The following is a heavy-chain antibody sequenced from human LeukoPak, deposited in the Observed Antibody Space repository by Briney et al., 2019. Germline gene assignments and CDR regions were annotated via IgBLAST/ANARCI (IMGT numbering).Heavy chain of an antibody. Sequence: GESLKISCKASGYSFTSYWIGWVRQMPGKGLEWMGIMFPGDSDTRYSPSFQGQVTISADRSINTAYLQWSSLTASDTAMYFCARLDYDILTGSTRWGFDYWGQGTLVTVSS. CDR2: MFPGDSDT. V-gene: IGHV5-51*01. J-gene: IGHJ4*02. CDR1: GYSFTSYW. CDR3: ARLDYDILTGSTRWGFDY. D-gene: IGHD3-9*01.